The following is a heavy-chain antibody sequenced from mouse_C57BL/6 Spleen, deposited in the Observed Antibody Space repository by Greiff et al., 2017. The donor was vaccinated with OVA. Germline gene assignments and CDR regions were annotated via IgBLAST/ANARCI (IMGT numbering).Heavy chain of an antibody. Sequence: VQLQQPGAELVRPGTSVKLSCKASGYTFTSYWMHWVKQRPGQGLEWIGVIDPSDSYTNYNQKFKGKATLTVDTSSSTAYMQLSSLTSEDSAVYYCARGDSTHWYFDVWGTGTTVTVSS. CDR1: GYTFTSYW. V-gene: IGHV1-59*01. J-gene: IGHJ1*03. CDR2: IDPSDSYT. CDR3: ARGDSTHWYFDV.